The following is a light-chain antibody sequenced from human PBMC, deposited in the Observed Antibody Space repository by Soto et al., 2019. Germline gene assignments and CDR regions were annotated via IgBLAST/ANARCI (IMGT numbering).Light chain of an antibody. V-gene: IGKV3-11*01. CDR2: DAS. J-gene: IGKJ1*01. CDR3: QQRSNWPPWT. Sequence: EIVLTQSPATLSLSPGERATLSCRASQSVGTFLAWYQQKPGQAPRLIIYDASNRATGIPARFSGTGSGTDFALTISSVEPEDFAVYYCQQRSNWPPWTFGQGTKVEIK. CDR1: QSVGTF.